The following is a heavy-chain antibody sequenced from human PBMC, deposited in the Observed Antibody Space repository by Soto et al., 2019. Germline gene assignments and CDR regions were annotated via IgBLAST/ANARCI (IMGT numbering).Heavy chain of an antibody. J-gene: IGHJ4*02. Sequence: PGGSLRHSCAASGFTFSSYAMNWVRQDQGKGLEWVSTIDYTGGYSYYADSVKGWFTISRDNSQKTLDLQMNSLRAEDTAIYYCAKVQPRPYCSSVSCPFDYWGQGTLVTVSS. CDR1: GFTFSSYA. V-gene: IGHV3-23*01. CDR2: IDYTGGYS. D-gene: IGHD2-2*01. CDR3: AKVQPRPYCSSVSCPFDY.